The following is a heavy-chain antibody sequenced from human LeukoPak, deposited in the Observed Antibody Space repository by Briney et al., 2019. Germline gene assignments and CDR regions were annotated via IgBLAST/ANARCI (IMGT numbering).Heavy chain of an antibody. CDR2: IYTSGST. J-gene: IGHJ3*02. D-gene: IGHD3-3*01. Sequence: SETLSLTCTVSGGSISSYYWSWIRQPAGKGLERIGRIYTSGSTNYNPSLKSRVTMSVDTSKNQFSLKLSSVTAADTAVYYCARDGNYDFWSGYWAYAFDIWGQGTMDTVSS. CDR3: ARDGNYDFWSGYWAYAFDI. V-gene: IGHV4-4*07. CDR1: GGSISSYY.